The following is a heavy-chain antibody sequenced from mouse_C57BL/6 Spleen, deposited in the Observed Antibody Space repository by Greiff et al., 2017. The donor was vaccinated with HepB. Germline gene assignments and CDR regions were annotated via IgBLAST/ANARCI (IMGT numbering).Heavy chain of an antibody. J-gene: IGHJ4*01. CDR2: IRSKSSNYAT. Sequence: EVQLVESGGGLVQPKGSLKLSCAASGFTFNTYAMHWVRQAPGKGVEWVARIRSKSSNYATYYADSVKDRFTISRDEAQSMLYLQMNNLKTEDTALYYCVISLYYYGSSYDAMDYWGQGTSVTVSS. CDR3: VISLYYYGSSYDAMDY. V-gene: IGHV10-3*01. CDR1: GFTFNTYA. D-gene: IGHD1-1*01.